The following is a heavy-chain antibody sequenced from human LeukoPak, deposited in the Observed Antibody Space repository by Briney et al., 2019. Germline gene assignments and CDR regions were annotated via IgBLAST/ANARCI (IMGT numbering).Heavy chain of an antibody. CDR3: ARDSDDILTGYYSGSADYYYYYGMDV. CDR1: GGTFSSYA. D-gene: IGHD3-9*01. CDR2: IIPIFGTA. Sequence: SVKVSCKASGGTFSSYAISWVRQAPGQGLEWMGEIIPIFGTANYAQKFQGRVTITADKSTSTAYMELSSLRSEDTAVYYCARDSDDILTGYYSGSADYYYYYGMDVWGKGTTVTVSS. V-gene: IGHV1-69*06. J-gene: IGHJ6*04.